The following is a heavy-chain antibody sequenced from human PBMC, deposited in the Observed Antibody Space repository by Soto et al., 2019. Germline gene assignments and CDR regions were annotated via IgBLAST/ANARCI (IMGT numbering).Heavy chain of an antibody. D-gene: IGHD2-15*01. V-gene: IGHV4-30-2*01. CDR2: IYHSGST. J-gene: IGHJ4*02. Sequence: SETLSHTCAVSGGSISSGGYSWSWIRQPPGKGLEWIGYIYHSGSTYYNPSLKSRVTISVDRSKNQFSLKLSSVTAADTAVYYCARGGGGYFDYWGQGTLVIVSS. CDR1: GGSISSGGYS. CDR3: ARGGGGYFDY.